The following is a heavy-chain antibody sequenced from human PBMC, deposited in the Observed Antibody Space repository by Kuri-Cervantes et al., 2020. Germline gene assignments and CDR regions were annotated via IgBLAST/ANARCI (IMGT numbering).Heavy chain of an antibody. CDR1: VGTFVSYI. CDR3: ARESISMVRGVVYYYNGMDV. D-gene: IGHD3-10*01. CDR2: IIPLFLIA. V-gene: IGHV1-69*13. J-gene: IGHJ6*02. Sequence: SVKVSCKASVGTFVSYIINWVRQAPGQGLEWLGGIIPLFLIANYAQKFQGRVTITADESSSTAYMELSTLTYEDTAVYYCARESISMVRGVVYYYNGMDVWGQGTTVTVSS.